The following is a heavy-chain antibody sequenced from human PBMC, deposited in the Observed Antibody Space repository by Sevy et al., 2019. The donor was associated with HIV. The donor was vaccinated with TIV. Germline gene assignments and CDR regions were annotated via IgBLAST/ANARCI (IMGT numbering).Heavy chain of an antibody. V-gene: IGHV3-7*01. Sequence: GSLRLSCAASGFTFSSYWMSWVRQAPGKGLEWVANIKQDGSEKYYVDSVKGRFTISRDNAKNSLYLQMNSLRAEDTAVYYCAGLLWFGESDYWGQGTLVTVSS. J-gene: IGHJ4*02. CDR2: IKQDGSEK. CDR3: AGLLWFGESDY. D-gene: IGHD3-10*01. CDR1: GFTFSSYW.